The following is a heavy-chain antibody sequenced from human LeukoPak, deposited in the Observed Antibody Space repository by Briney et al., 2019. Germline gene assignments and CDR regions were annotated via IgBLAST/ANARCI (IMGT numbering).Heavy chain of an antibody. Sequence: SETLSLTCAVSGYSVGSAYYWVWIRQTPGKGLEWLGTISHNGNAYYNPSLKSRLTMSVDTAKNQFSLNLNSVTAVDTAVYYCARLAFIGGRALRGDAFDIWGQGTMVAVSS. D-gene: IGHD2-15*01. V-gene: IGHV4-38-2*01. CDR2: ISHNGNA. J-gene: IGHJ3*02. CDR3: ARLAFIGGRALRGDAFDI. CDR1: GYSVGSAYY.